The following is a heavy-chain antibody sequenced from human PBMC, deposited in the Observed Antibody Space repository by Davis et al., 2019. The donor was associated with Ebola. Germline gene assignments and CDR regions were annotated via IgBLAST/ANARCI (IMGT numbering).Heavy chain of an antibody. D-gene: IGHD3-10*01. V-gene: IGHV2-5*02. CDR1: GFSLRTSGMG. CDR2: IYWDDDK. Sequence: SGPTLVKLTQTLTLTCTFSGFSLRTSGMGVGWIRQPPGKALEWLALIYWDDDKRYRPSLKSRLTITKDTSKNQVVLTMINMDPVDTATYYCAHRLGRFGEWNFDYWGLGTLVTVSS. J-gene: IGHJ4*02. CDR3: AHRLGRFGEWNFDY.